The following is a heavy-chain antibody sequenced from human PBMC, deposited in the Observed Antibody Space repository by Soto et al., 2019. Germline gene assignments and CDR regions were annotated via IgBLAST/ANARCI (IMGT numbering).Heavy chain of an antibody. Sequence: EVQLLESGGGLVQPGESLRLSCAFSGFIFGNYMMTWVRQAPGKGLEWVSTIRDGGESTYYADSVKGRFTISRDNSKNTLYLQMDRLGVEHTAVYYCAPHVHCSGGSCHYDAFDIRGQGTMVTVSS. D-gene: IGHD2-15*01. J-gene: IGHJ3*02. CDR1: GFIFGNYM. V-gene: IGHV3-23*01. CDR3: APHVHCSGGSCHYDAFDI. CDR2: IRDGGEST.